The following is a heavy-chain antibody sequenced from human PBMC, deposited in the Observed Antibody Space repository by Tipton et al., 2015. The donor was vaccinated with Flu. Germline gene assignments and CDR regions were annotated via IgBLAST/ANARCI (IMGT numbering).Heavy chain of an antibody. V-gene: IGHV4-34*01. Sequence: TLSLTCAVYGGSFSDWHWTWIRQSPGKGLEWIGEIDHSGTTRYNRSLTSRLAISVDTSKNQFSLRLTSVTAADTAVYYCARPDAGMTVTIWSQGTVVTVSS. CDR1: GGSFSDWH. CDR2: IDHSGTT. D-gene: IGHD2-21*02. CDR3: ARPDAGMTVTI. J-gene: IGHJ3*02.